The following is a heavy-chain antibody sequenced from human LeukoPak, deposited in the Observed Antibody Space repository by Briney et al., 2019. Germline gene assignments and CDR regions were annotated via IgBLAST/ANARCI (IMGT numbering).Heavy chain of an antibody. Sequence: SETLSLTCTVSGGSISSYYWSWIRQPPGKGLEWIGYIYYSGSTNYNPSLKSRVTISVDTSKNQFSLKLSSVTAADTAVYHCARASDDFWSGYLDYWGQGTLVTVSS. CDR2: IYYSGST. D-gene: IGHD3-3*01. J-gene: IGHJ4*02. V-gene: IGHV4-59*01. CDR3: ARASDDFWSGYLDY. CDR1: GGSISSYY.